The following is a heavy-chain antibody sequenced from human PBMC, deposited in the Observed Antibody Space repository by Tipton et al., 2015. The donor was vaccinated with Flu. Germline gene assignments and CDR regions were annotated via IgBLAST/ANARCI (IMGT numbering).Heavy chain of an antibody. V-gene: IGHV4-59*08. CDR2: IYSSGST. Sequence: PGLVKPSETMSLTCAVSGGSLSSYYWSWIRQPPGKGLEWIGYIYSSGSTNYSPSLKSRVTISVDTSKNQFSLKVSSVTAADTAVYYCARHSSSARGWFDPWGQGTLVTVSS. CDR1: GGSLSSYY. J-gene: IGHJ5*02. D-gene: IGHD3-10*01. CDR3: ARHSSSARGWFDP.